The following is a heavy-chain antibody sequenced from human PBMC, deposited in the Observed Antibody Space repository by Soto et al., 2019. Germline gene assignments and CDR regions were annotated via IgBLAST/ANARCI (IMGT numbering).Heavy chain of an antibody. Sequence: PSETLSLTCTVSGGSISSSSYYWGWIRQPPGKGLEWIGSIYYSGSTYYNPSLKSRVTISVDTSKNQFSLKLSSVTAADTAVYYCARQYYDFWSGQSNCFDPWGQRTLVTVSS. CDR3: ARQYYDFWSGQSNCFDP. CDR1: GGSISSSSYY. V-gene: IGHV4-39*01. CDR2: IYYSGST. D-gene: IGHD3-3*01. J-gene: IGHJ5*02.